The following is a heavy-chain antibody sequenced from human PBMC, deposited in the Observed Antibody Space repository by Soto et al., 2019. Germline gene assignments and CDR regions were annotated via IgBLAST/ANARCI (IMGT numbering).Heavy chain of an antibody. V-gene: IGHV4-38-2*02. CDR3: ARQDRVVAEGRWFDP. CDR2: VHYSGNT. J-gene: IGHJ5*02. D-gene: IGHD2-15*01. CDR1: GYSISSSYH. Sequence: SETLSLTCTVSGYSISSSYHWAWIRQPPGKGLEWLGSVHYSGNTYYNPSLKSRLTISVDKSKNQFSLNLSPVTAADTAVYYCARQDRVVAEGRWFDPWGQGTLVTVSS.